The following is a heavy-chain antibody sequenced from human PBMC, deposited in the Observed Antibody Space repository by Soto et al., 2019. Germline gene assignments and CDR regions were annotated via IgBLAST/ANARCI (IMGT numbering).Heavy chain of an antibody. V-gene: IGHV1-69*06. J-gene: IGHJ6*02. CDR3: AGYWPRDSSSFSSLYYGMAV. D-gene: IGHD6-6*01. CDR1: GGTTSSYA. CDR2: IIPIFGTT. Sequence: QVQLVQSGAEVKKPGSSVKVSCKASGGTTSSYAISWVRQAPGPGLEWMGGIIPIFGTTNYAQKFQGRVTITADKSTDTVYMEVSSLRSEDTAVYYCAGYWPRDSSSFSSLYYGMAVWGQGTTVTVSS.